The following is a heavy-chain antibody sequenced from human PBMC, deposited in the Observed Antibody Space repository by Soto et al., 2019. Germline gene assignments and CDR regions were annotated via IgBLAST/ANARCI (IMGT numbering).Heavy chain of an antibody. D-gene: IGHD2-15*01. CDR2: IRSKANSYAT. J-gene: IGHJ6*02. Sequence: EVQLVESGGGLVQPGGSLKLSCAASGFTFSGSAMHWVRQASGKGLEWVGRIRSKANSYATAYAASVKGRFTISRDDSKNTAYLQMNSLKTEDTAVYYCTKEDCSGGSCYSGRNGMDVWGQGTTVTVSS. CDR1: GFTFSGSA. CDR3: TKEDCSGGSCYSGRNGMDV. V-gene: IGHV3-73*02.